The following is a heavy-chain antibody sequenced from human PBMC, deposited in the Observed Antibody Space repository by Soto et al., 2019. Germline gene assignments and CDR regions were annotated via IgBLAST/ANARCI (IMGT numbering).Heavy chain of an antibody. J-gene: IGHJ4*02. CDR1: GGSISNYY. D-gene: IGHD5-12*01. Sequence: LSLTCTVSGGSISNYYWSWIRQPAGKGLEWIGRIYTSGSTDYNPSLKSRVTISIDTSKNQFSLKVTSMTAADTAVYYCARERREEIHDGYDIDYWGQGTLVTVSS. V-gene: IGHV4-4*07. CDR3: ARERREEIHDGYDIDY. CDR2: IYTSGST.